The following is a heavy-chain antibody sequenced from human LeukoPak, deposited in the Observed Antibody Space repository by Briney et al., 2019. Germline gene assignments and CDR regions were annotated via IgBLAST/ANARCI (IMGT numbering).Heavy chain of an antibody. CDR1: GYTFTSYG. V-gene: IGHV1-18*01. CDR3: ARDLVRSSSLFYYYSMDV. D-gene: IGHD6-6*01. J-gene: IGHJ6*03. Sequence: GASVKVSFKASGYTFTSYGISWVRQAPGQGLEWMGWISAYNGNTNYAQKLQGRVTMTTDTSTSTAYMELRSLRSDDTAVYYCARDLVRSSSLFYYYSMDVWGKGTTVTVSS. CDR2: ISAYNGNT.